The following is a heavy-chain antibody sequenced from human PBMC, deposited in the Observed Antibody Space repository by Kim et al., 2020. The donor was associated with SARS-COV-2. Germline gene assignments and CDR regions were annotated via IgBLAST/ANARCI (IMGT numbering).Heavy chain of an antibody. CDR2: INPNSGGT. CDR1: GYTFTGYY. V-gene: IGHV1-2*06. J-gene: IGHJ4*02. CDR3: AREDGYSYGSRPESWEI. Sequence: ASVKVSCKASGYTFTGYYMHWVRQAPGQGLEWMGRINPNSGGTNYAQKFQGRVTMTRDTSISTAYMELSRLRSDDAAVYYCAREDGYSYGSRPESWEIWGQGTLVTVSS. D-gene: IGHD5-18*01.